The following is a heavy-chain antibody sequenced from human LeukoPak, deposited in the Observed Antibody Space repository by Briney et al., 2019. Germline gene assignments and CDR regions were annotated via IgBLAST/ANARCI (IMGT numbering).Heavy chain of an antibody. CDR2: ISYDGSNK. D-gene: IGHD6-13*01. CDR3: AKVAPAGTYFDS. J-gene: IGHJ4*02. V-gene: IGHV3-30*18. Sequence: PGRSLRLSCAASGFTLSSYDMHWVRQAPGKGLEWVAVISYDGSNKYYADSVKGRFTISRDSSMDTLYLQMNSLRAEDTAVYYCAKVAPAGTYFDSWGQGTMVTVSS. CDR1: GFTLSSYD.